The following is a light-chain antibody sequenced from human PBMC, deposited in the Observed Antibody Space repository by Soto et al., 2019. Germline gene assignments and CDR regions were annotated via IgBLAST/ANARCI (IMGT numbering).Light chain of an antibody. J-gene: IGKJ3*01. V-gene: IGKV3-20*01. CDR3: QQYSTSARLT. CDR2: GAS. CDR1: QSVSNNY. Sequence: EIVLTQSPGTLSWSPGERATLSCRASQSVSNNYLAWYQQRPGQAPRLLVYGASTRANGVPDRFSGSGSGTDFTLTISRLEPEDFAVYYCQQYSTSARLTFGPGTKVDT.